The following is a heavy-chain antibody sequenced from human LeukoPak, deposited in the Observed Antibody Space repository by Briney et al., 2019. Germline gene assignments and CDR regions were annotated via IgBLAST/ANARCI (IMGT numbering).Heavy chain of an antibody. CDR3: ARHRGPGFGELLVGMDV. CDR2: INHSGST. D-gene: IGHD3-10*01. Sequence: SETLSLTCAVYGGSFSGYYWSWIRQPPGKGLEWIGEINHSGSTNYNPSLKSRVTISVDTSKNQFSLKLSSVTAADTAVYYCARHRGPGFGELLVGMDVWGQGTTVTVSS. CDR1: GGSFSGYY. V-gene: IGHV4-34*01. J-gene: IGHJ6*02.